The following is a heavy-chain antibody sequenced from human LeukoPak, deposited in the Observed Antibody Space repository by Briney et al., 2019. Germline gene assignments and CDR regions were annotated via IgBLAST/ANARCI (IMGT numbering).Heavy chain of an antibody. Sequence: GGSLRLSCAASGFMFRSYAMSWARQAPGKGLEWVSTINSIGTYYADSVKGRFTISRDNSKNTLYLQMKSLKAEDTAIYYCAKDLQTYDYFDYWGQGTLVTVSS. D-gene: IGHD4-17*01. J-gene: IGHJ4*02. V-gene: IGHV3-23*01. CDR1: GFMFRSYA. CDR2: INSIGT. CDR3: AKDLQTYDYFDY.